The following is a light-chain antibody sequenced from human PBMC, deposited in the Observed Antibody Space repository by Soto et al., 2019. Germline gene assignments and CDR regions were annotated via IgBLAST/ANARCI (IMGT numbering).Light chain of an antibody. CDR3: QQRSNSPRT. CDR2: DAS. J-gene: IGKJ4*01. Sequence: EIVLTQSPATLSLSPGERATLSCRASQSVSSYLAWYQQKPGQAPRLLIYDASNSATGIPARFSGSGSGTDFTLTISSLEPEDFAVYYCQQRSNSPRTFGRGTKVEIK. CDR1: QSVSSY. V-gene: IGKV3-11*01.